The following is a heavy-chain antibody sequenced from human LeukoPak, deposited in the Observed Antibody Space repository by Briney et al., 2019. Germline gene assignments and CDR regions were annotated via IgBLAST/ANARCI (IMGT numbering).Heavy chain of an antibody. CDR1: GFTFSNAW. D-gene: IGHD3-10*01. V-gene: IGHV3-15*01. CDR3: TTDHLLWFGEVFLYYYYGMDV. J-gene: IGHJ6*02. Sequence: GGSLRFSCAASGFTFSNAWMSWVRQAPGKGLEWVGRIKSKTDGGTTDYAAPVKGRFTISRDDSKNTLYLQMNSLKTEDTAVYYCTTDHLLWFGEVFLYYYYGMDVWGQGTTVTVSS. CDR2: IKSKTDGGTT.